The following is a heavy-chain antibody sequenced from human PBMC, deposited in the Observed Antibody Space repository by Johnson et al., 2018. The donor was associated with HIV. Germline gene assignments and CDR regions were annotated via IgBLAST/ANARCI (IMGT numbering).Heavy chain of an antibody. Sequence: MQLVESGGGVVQPGRSLRLSCAASGFTFSSYGMHWVRQAPGKGLEYVSAISSNGGSTYYANSVKGRFTISRDNSKNTLYLQMGSLRAEDMAVYYCARKVVTADDAFDIWGQGTMVTVSS. CDR2: ISSNGGST. J-gene: IGHJ3*02. CDR1: GFTFSSYG. D-gene: IGHD2-21*02. CDR3: ARKVVTADDAFDI. V-gene: IGHV3-64*01.